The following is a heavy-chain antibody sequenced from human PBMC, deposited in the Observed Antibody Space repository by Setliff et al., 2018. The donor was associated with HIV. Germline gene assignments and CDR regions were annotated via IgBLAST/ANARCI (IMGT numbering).Heavy chain of an antibody. Sequence: SETLSLTCTVSGGSISSYYWSWIRQPPGKGLEWLGSIYSSGSPSYNPSLSSRLTISVDTSKNHVSLRLSSVTAADTAVYYCARGGGSWIFYYYYMDLWGGGTTVTVSS. D-gene: IGHD6-13*01. CDR1: GGSISSYY. J-gene: IGHJ6*03. CDR2: IYSSGSP. CDR3: ARGGGSWIFYYYYMDL. V-gene: IGHV4-59*01.